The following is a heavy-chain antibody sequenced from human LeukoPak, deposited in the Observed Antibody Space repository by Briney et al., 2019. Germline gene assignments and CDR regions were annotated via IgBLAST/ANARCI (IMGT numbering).Heavy chain of an antibody. CDR3: AKGVAVAGTHAFDI. CDR1: GFTFSSYG. Sequence: GGSLRLSCVASGFTFSSYGMHWVRQAPVKGLEWVAVIWYDGSNKYYADSVKGRFTISRDNSKNTLYLQMNSLRAEDTAVYYCAKGVAVAGTHAFDIWGQGTMVTVSS. D-gene: IGHD6-19*01. V-gene: IGHV3-33*06. J-gene: IGHJ3*02. CDR2: IWYDGSNK.